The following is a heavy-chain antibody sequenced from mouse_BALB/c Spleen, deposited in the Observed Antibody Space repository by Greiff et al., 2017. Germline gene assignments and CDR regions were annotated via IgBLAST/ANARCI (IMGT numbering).Heavy chain of an antibody. CDR1: GFSLTSYG. J-gene: IGHJ4*01. CDR3: ARDNYGSLYAMDY. Sequence: QVQLQQSGPGLVAPSQSLSITCTVSGFSLTSYGVHWVRQPPGKGLEWLGVIWAGGSTNYNSALMSRLSISKDNSKSQVFLKMNSLQTDDTAMYYCARDNYGSLYAMDYWGQGTSVTVSS. CDR2: IWAGGST. D-gene: IGHD1-1*01. V-gene: IGHV2-9*02.